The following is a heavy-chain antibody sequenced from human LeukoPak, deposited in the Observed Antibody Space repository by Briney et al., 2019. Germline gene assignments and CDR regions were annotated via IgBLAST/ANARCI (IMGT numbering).Heavy chain of an antibody. CDR1: DGSMSPYY. V-gene: IGHV4-59*01. CDR2: IFHNGNT. Sequence: EPSETLSLTCTVSDGSMSPYYWSWIRQSPGKGLEWIAYIFHNGNTKYNPSLWSRVTISIDTSRNQVFLNLNSVTVADTAVYYCARGGYYYLDVWGKGTTVTVSS. CDR3: ARGGYYYLDV. J-gene: IGHJ6*03.